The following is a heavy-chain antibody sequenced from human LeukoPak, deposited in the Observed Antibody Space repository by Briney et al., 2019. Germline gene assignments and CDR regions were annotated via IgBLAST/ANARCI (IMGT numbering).Heavy chain of an antibody. CDR2: INHSGST. J-gene: IGHJ4*02. CDR3: AREDSGYYYGIRY. CDR1: GGSLSGYY. Sequence: SETLSLTCAVYGGSLSGYYWSWIRQPPGKGLEWIGEINHSGSTNYNPSLKSRVTISVDTSKNQFSLKLSSVTAADTAVYYCAREDSGYYYGIRYWGQGTLVTVSS. D-gene: IGHD3-22*01. V-gene: IGHV4-34*01.